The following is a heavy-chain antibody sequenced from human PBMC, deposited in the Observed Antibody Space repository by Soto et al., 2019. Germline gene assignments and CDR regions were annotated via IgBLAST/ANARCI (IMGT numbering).Heavy chain of an antibody. D-gene: IGHD3-9*01. CDR3: ARKLYNYYILAPHAFDF. V-gene: IGHV5-51*01. CDR2: IYPGDSDT. Sequence: ESLKISCKGSAYSFTRSWIGWVRQMPGKGLEWMGIIYPGDSDTRYSPSFQGQVTISADKSLSPASLQWSSLTASDPALDYCARKLYNYYILAPHAFDFWAQGKMVTVSS. J-gene: IGHJ3*01. CDR1: AYSFTRSW.